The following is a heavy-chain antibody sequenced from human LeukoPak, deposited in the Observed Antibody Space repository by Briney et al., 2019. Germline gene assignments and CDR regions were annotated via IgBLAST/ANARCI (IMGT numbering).Heavy chain of an antibody. V-gene: IGHV4-59*01. Sequence: SETLSLTCTVSGGSISSYYWSWIRQPPGKGLEWIGYIYYSGSTNYNPSLKSRVTISVDTSKNQFSLKLSSVTAADTAVYYCAGGARRFGDDPPYNWFDPWGQGTLVTVSS. CDR3: AGGARRFGDDPPYNWFDP. J-gene: IGHJ5*02. D-gene: IGHD3-10*01. CDR2: IYYSGST. CDR1: GGSISSYY.